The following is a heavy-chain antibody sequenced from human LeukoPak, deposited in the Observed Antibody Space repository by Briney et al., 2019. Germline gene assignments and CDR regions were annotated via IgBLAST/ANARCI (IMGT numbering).Heavy chain of an antibody. CDR1: GGSISSYY. Sequence: SETLSLTCTVSGGSISSYYWGWIRQPPGKGLEWIGYIYYSGSTNYNPSLKSRVTISEDTSKNQFSLKLSSVTAADTAVYYCARVRLEAFDIWGQGTMVTVSS. D-gene: IGHD6-25*01. V-gene: IGHV4-59*01. CDR2: IYYSGST. J-gene: IGHJ3*02. CDR3: ARVRLEAFDI.